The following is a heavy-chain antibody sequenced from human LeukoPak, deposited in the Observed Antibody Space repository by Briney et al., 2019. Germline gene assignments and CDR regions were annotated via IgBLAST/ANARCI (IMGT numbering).Heavy chain of an antibody. J-gene: IGHJ3*02. Sequence: SGRSLRLSCAASGFTFSSYGKHWVRQAPGKGLEWVAVIWYDGSNKYYADSVKGRFTISRDNSKNTLYLQMNSLRAEDTAVYYCARSLVVVPAIDAFDIWGQGTMVTVSS. CDR1: GFTFSSYG. CDR3: ARSLVVVPAIDAFDI. D-gene: IGHD2-2*01. CDR2: IWYDGSNK. V-gene: IGHV3-33*01.